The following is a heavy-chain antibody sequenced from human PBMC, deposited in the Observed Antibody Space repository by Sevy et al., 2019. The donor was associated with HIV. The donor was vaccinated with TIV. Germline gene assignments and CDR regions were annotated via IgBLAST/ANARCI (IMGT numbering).Heavy chain of an antibody. CDR1: GFTFSSYA. D-gene: IGHD6-19*01. CDR3: AREKWVYSSGWYYYYGMDV. Sequence: GGSLRLSCVASGFTFSSYAMHWVRQAPGKGLEWVAVISYDGSNKYYADSVKGRFTISRDNSKNTLYLQMNSLRAEDTAVYYCAREKWVYSSGWYYYYGMDVWGQGTTVTVSS. CDR2: ISYDGSNK. J-gene: IGHJ6*02. V-gene: IGHV3-30-3*01.